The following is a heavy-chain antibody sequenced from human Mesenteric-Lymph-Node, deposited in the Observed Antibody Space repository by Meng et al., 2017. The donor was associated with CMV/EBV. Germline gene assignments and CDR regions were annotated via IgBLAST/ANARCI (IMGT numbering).Heavy chain of an antibody. CDR1: GFTFSSYW. V-gene: IGHV3-74*01. J-gene: IGHJ4*02. CDR2: INSDGSIT. D-gene: IGHD2-2*01. CDR3: AGCSSTSCYGY. Sequence: GESLKISCAASGFTFSSYWMHWVRQAPGKGLGWVSRINSDGSITSYADSVKGRFTISRDNAKNTLYLEMNSLRAEDTAVYYCAGCSSTSCYGYWGQGTLVTVSS.